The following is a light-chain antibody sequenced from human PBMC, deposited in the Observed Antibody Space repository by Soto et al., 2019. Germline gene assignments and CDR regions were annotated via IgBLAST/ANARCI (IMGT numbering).Light chain of an antibody. CDR3: QQYSNWPPYT. J-gene: IGKJ2*01. CDR1: QSVRTF. CDR2: GAS. V-gene: IGKV3D-15*01. Sequence: EIVMTQSPTTLSVSPGERATLSCRASQSVRTFLAWYQQKPGQAPRLLIYGASTSATGIPARFSGSGSGTEFSHTINSLQSEDFAVYFCQQYSNWPPYTFGQGTKLEIK.